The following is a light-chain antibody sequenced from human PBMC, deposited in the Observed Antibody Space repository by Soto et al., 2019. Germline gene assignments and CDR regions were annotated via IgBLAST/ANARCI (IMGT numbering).Light chain of an antibody. CDR1: SCSVSTNYH. Sequence: QTVVTQEPSFSVSPGGTVTLTCGLNSCSVSTNYHPSLYQQTPGQAPRTLIYNTNTRSSGVPDRFSGSILGNKAALTITGAQADDDSDYYCVLFMGNGILFGGGTKVTVL. V-gene: IGLV8-61*01. CDR3: VLFMGNGIL. CDR2: NTN. J-gene: IGLJ2*01.